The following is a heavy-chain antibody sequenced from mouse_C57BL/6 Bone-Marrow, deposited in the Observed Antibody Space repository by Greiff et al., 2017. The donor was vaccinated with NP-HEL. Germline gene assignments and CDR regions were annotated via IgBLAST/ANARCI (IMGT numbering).Heavy chain of an antibody. V-gene: IGHV10-1*01. CDR3: VRLGLYGSSYNYAMDY. CDR2: IRSKSNNYAT. D-gene: IGHD1-1*01. Sequence: EVQLVESGGGLVQPKGSLKLSCAASGFSFNTYAMNWVRQAPGKGLEWVARIRSKSNNYATYYADSVKDRFTISRDDSESMLYLQMNNLKTEDTAMYYCVRLGLYGSSYNYAMDYWGQGTSVTVSS. J-gene: IGHJ4*01. CDR1: GFSFNTYA.